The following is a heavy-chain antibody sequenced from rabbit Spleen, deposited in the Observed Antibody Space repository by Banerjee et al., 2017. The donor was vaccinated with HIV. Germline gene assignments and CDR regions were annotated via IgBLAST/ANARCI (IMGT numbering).Heavy chain of an antibody. V-gene: IGHV1S47*01. D-gene: IGHD1-1*01. CDR2: IYNGDGTT. Sequence: EESGGGLVKPEGSLTLTCKASGFDFSSDAMCWVRQAPGKGPELIACIYNGDGTTYYASWVNGRFTISKTSSTTVTLQMTSLTGADTATYFCARDLAAWNSGSYAFNLWGPGTLVTVS. CDR3: ARDLAAWNSGSYAFNL. CDR1: GFDFSSDA. J-gene: IGHJ4*01.